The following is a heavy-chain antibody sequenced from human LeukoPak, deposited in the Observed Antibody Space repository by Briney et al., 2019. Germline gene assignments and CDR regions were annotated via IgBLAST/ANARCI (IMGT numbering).Heavy chain of an antibody. J-gene: IGHJ4*02. D-gene: IGHD5-18*01. CDR2: ISAYNGNT. CDR1: GYTFTSYG. CDR3: ARDFVDTVMVVDY. Sequence: SVTVSCKASGYTFTSYGISWVRQAPGQGLEWMGWISAYNGNTNYAQKFQDRVTMTTDTPTSTAYMELRSLRSDDTAVYYCARDFVDTVMVVDYWGQGTLVTVSS. V-gene: IGHV1-18*01.